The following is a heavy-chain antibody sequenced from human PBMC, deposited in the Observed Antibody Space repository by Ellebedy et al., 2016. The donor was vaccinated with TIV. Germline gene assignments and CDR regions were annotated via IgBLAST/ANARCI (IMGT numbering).Heavy chain of an antibody. CDR2: ISYDGSNQ. V-gene: IGHV3-30*03. Sequence: PGGSLRLSCAASGFTFSNYGMHWVRQAPGKGLEWVAVISYDGSNQYYADAVKGRFTISIDNSKNTLYLQMNSLRAEDTAIYYCARGANFWSGYYRPFDYWGQGTLVTVSS. J-gene: IGHJ4*02. D-gene: IGHD3-3*01. CDR1: GFTFSNYG. CDR3: ARGANFWSGYYRPFDY.